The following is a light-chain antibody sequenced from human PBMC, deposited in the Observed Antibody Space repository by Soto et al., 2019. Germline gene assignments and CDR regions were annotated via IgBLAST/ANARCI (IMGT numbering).Light chain of an antibody. J-gene: IGKJ1*01. V-gene: IGKV1-6*01. Sequence: AIQMTQSPSSLSASVGDRVTITCRASQGIRNDLGWYQQKPGKAPKLLIYAASSLQSGVPSRFSGSGSGTDVTLTNSSLQPEDFATYYCLQDYNYPWTFGQGTKVEIK. CDR3: LQDYNYPWT. CDR2: AAS. CDR1: QGIRND.